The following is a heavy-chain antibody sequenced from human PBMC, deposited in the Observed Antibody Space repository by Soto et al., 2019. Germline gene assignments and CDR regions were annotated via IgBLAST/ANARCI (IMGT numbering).Heavy chain of an antibody. CDR1: GGSISSGGYS. J-gene: IGHJ4*02. CDR3: ARTSNGQYDSSGYYGY. V-gene: IGHV4-31*11. Sequence: SETLSLTCAVPGGSISSGGYSWSWIPQHPGKGLEWIGYIYYSGSTYYNPSLKSRFTISVNTSKNQFSLKMSSVTAADTAVYYCARTSNGQYDSSGYYGYWGQGTLVTVSS. D-gene: IGHD3-22*01. CDR2: IYYSGST.